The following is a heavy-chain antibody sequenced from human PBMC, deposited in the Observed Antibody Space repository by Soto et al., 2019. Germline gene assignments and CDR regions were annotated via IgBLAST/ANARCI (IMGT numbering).Heavy chain of an antibody. CDR2: IYYSGST. CDR1: GGSISSGGYY. J-gene: IGHJ6*02. V-gene: IGHV4-31*03. D-gene: IGHD3-9*01. CDR3: ARDRHYDILTGPTMDV. Sequence: LSLTCTVSGGSISSGGYYWSWIRQHPGKGLEWIGYIYYSGSTYYNPSLKSRVTISVDTSKNQFSLKLSSVTAADTAVYYCARDRHYDILTGPTMDVWGQGTTVTVSS.